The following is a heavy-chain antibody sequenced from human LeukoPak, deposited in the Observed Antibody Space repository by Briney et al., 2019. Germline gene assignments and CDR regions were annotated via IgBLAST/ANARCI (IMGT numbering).Heavy chain of an antibody. CDR1: GGSISSYY. V-gene: IGHV4-4*07. Sequence: SETLSLTCTVSGGSISSYYWSWIRQPAGKGLEWIGRIYTSGSTNYNPSLKSRVTMSVDTSKNQFSLKLSSVTAADTAVYYCASGDPVLGPTAYYMDVWGKGTTVTVSS. CDR3: ASGDPVLGPTAYYMDV. CDR2: IYTSGST. D-gene: IGHD3-16*01. J-gene: IGHJ6*03.